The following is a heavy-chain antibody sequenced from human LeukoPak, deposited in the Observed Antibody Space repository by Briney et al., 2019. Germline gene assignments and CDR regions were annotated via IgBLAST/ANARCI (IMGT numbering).Heavy chain of an antibody. CDR1: GFTFGDYT. V-gene: IGHV3-30*04. CDR2: VSSDGSNK. J-gene: IGHJ4*02. CDR3: AIDPNWGTHS. D-gene: IGHD7-27*01. Sequence: GGSLRPSCTTSGFTFGDYTVSWFRQAPGKGLDWVAVVSSDGSNKYYADSVKGRFTISRDNFKNALYLQMNSLRVEDTAVYYCAIDPNWGTHSWGQGVPVTVSS.